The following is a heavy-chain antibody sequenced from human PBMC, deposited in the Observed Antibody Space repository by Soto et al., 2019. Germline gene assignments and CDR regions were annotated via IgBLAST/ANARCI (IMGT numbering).Heavy chain of an antibody. Sequence: QVQLVQSGAEVKKPGASVKVSCKASGYTFTSYGISWVRQAPGQGLEWMGWISAYNGNTNYAQKLQGRVTMTTDTSTSKAYMELRSLSSDDTAVYYCAGGVVWFGELLRGGYGMDVWGQGTTVTVSS. CDR1: GYTFTSYG. CDR3: AGGVVWFGELLRGGYGMDV. V-gene: IGHV1-18*04. J-gene: IGHJ6*02. CDR2: ISAYNGNT. D-gene: IGHD3-10*01.